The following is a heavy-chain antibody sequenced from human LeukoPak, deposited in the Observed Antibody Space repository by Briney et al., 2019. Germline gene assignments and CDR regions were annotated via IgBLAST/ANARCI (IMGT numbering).Heavy chain of an antibody. CDR2: ISYDGSNK. V-gene: IGHV3-30-3*01. CDR3: ARVPLSHIVGANDAFDI. J-gene: IGHJ3*02. CDR1: GFTFTTYA. D-gene: IGHD1-26*01. Sequence: GGSLRLSCAASGFTFTTYAIHWVRQAPGKGLEWVAVISYDGSNKYYADSVKGRFTISRDNSKNTLYLQMNSLRAEDTAVYYCARVPLSHIVGANDAFDIWGQGTMVTVSS.